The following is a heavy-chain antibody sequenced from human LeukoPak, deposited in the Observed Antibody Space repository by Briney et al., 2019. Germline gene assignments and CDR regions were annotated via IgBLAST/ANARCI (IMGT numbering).Heavy chain of an antibody. CDR3: ARGGRGYSYGLYYYYYYMDV. Sequence: SETLSLTCTVSGYSISNGYYWGWIRQPPGKGLEWGGSIYYSGSTYYNPSLKSRVTISVDTSKNQFSPQLSSVTAADTAVYYCARGGRGYSYGLYYYYYYMDVWGKGTTVTVSS. J-gene: IGHJ6*03. CDR1: GYSISNGYY. V-gene: IGHV4-38-2*02. CDR2: IYYSGST. D-gene: IGHD5-18*01.